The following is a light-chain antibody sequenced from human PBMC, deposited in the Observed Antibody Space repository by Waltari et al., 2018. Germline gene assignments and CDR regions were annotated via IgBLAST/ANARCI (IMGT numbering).Light chain of an antibody. J-gene: IGKJ5*01. CDR3: QQYNNWPPPIT. CDR1: QSVSSN. CDR2: GAS. Sequence: EIVMTQSPATLSVSPGERATLSCRASQSVSSNFPWYQQKPGQAPRLLIYGASIRATDIPARFSGSGSGTEFTLTISILQSEDFAVYYCQQYNNWPPPITFGQGTRLEIK. V-gene: IGKV3D-15*03.